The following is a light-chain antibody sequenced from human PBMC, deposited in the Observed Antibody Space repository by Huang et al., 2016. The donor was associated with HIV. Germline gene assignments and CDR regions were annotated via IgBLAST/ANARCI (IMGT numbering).Light chain of an antibody. J-gene: IGKJ5*01. CDR2: GAS. CDR3: QQRSSWPPRVT. V-gene: IGKV3-11*01. Sequence: EIVLTQSPATLSLSPGDRATLSCRASQSVNTYLAWYQQRPGRAPRLLIYGASSRASGIPARFSGSGSGTDFTLTISSLEPEDFAVYYCQQRSSWPPRVTFGQGTRLEMK. CDR1: QSVNTY.